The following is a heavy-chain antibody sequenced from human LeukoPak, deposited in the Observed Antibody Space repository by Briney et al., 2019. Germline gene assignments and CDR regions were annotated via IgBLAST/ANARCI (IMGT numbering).Heavy chain of an antibody. V-gene: IGHV3-7*01. CDR1: GFTFSNYW. Sequence: GGSLRLSCGASGFTFSNYWMSWVRQAPGKGLEWVANIKQDGSEKYSVDSVKGRFTISRDNAKNSLYPQMNSLRAEDTAVYYCARMGYCSSTSCPPLTRMDVWGQGTTVTVSS. D-gene: IGHD2-2*01. CDR3: ARMGYCSSTSCPPLTRMDV. CDR2: IKQDGSEK. J-gene: IGHJ6*02.